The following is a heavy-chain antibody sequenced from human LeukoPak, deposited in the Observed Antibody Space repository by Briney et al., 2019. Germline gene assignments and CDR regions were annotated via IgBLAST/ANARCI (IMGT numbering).Heavy chain of an antibody. CDR3: VAYCSGGSCYSNVDTAINY. CDR1: GYTFTGHY. V-gene: IGHV1-2*02. Sequence: GVSVKVSCKASGYTFTGHYMHWVRQAPGQGLEWMGWINPNSGGTNYAQKFQGRVTMTRDTSISTAYMELSRLRSDDTAVYYCVAYCSGGSCYSNVDTAINYWGQGTLVTVSS. J-gene: IGHJ4*02. D-gene: IGHD2-15*01. CDR2: INPNSGGT.